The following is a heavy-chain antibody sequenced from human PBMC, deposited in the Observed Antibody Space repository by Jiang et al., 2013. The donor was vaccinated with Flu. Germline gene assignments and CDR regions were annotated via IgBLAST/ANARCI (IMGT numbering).Heavy chain of an antibody. CDR3: AATVFGVVIPTYFHF. J-gene: IGHJ4*02. Sequence: TLSLTCSVSGYSISSGGYWGWIRQSPGKGLEWIGSIYHSGSIHYNPSLKSPVTISVDASKNQFSLKMTSVTATDTAVYHCAATVFGVVIPTYFHFWGQGTLVAVSS. CDR1: GYSISSGGY. V-gene: IGHV4-38-2*02. CDR2: IYHSGSI. D-gene: IGHD3-3*01.